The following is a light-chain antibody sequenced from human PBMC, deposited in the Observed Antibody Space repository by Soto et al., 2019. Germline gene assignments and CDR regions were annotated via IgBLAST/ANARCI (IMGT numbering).Light chain of an antibody. CDR1: QSISSW. CDR3: QQYNSWPLT. Sequence: DIQMTQSPSTLPASVGDRVTITCRASQSISSWLAWYQQKPGKAPKLLIYKASSLESGVPSRFSGSGSGTELTLTISSLQPDDFATYYCQQYNSWPLTFGGGTKVDIK. V-gene: IGKV1-5*03. J-gene: IGKJ4*01. CDR2: KAS.